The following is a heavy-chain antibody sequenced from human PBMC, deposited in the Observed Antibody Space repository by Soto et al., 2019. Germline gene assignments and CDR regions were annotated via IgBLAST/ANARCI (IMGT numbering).Heavy chain of an antibody. CDR1: GFTFSSYA. Sequence: QVQLVESGGGVVQPGRSLRLSCAASGFTFSSYAMHWVRQAPGKGLEWVAVISYDGSNKYYADSVKGRFTISRNNSKNRLYLQINRLRAGDTAVYFCGRDPGWVFYDCSGQGGMDGWGQGTTVHVSS. CDR3: GRDPGWVFYDCSGQGGMDG. CDR2: ISYDGSNK. J-gene: IGHJ6*02. D-gene: IGHD3-22*01. V-gene: IGHV3-30-3*01.